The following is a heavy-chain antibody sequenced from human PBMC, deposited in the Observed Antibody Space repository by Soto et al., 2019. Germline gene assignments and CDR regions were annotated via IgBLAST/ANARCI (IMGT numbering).Heavy chain of an antibody. CDR1: GFTFSSYA. J-gene: IGHJ4*02. CDR2: ISYDGSNK. CDR3: ARVNRGGCHRAGYYFDY. Sequence: GGSLRLCCAASGFTFSSYAMHCVRQAPGKGLEWVAVISYDGSNKYYADSVKGRFTISRDNAKNTLYLQMNSLRAEDTAVYYCARVNRGGCHRAGYYFDYWGQGTLVTVSS. D-gene: IGHD1-26*01. V-gene: IGHV3-30-3*01.